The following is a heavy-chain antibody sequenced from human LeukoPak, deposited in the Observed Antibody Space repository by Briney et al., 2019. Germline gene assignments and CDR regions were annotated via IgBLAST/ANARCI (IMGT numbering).Heavy chain of an antibody. V-gene: IGHV3-33*01. D-gene: IGHD4-17*01. CDR2: IWYDGSTK. J-gene: IGHJ4*02. CDR3: TRDRRGDYPHFDN. CDR1: GFTFSSFG. Sequence: AGRSLRLSCAASGFTFSSFGMHWVRQAPGKGLEWVALIWYDGSTKYYADSVKGRFTISRDNSKNTLYLQMNSLRAEDTAMYYCTRDRRGDYPHFDNWGQGTRVAVSS.